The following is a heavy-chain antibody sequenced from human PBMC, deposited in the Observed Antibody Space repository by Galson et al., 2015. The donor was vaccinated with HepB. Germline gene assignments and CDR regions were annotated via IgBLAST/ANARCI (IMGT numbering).Heavy chain of an antibody. CDR1: GFTFSSYA. V-gene: IGHV3-30-3*01. J-gene: IGHJ3*02. CDR2: ISYDGSNK. D-gene: IGHD3-22*01. CDR3: ARAEYVYYYDSSGDYAFDI. Sequence: SLRLSCAASGFTFSSYAMHWVRQAPGKGLEWVAVISYDGSNKYYADSVKGRFTISRDNSKNTLYLQMNSLRAEDTAVYYCARAEYVYYYDSSGDYAFDIWGQGTMVTVSS.